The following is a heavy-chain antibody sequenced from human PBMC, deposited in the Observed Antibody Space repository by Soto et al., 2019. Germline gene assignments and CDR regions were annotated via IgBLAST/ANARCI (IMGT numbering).Heavy chain of an antibody. J-gene: IGHJ4*02. D-gene: IGHD5-12*01. Sequence: PSVSVSCKASGATYSTSAISWVRQAPGQGLEWMGGINPILGTPDYAHKFQGRVTITADESTSTVYMELGSLRSEDTALYFCARGGVDVVATSAFDYWGQGTLVTVSS. CDR3: ARGGVDVVATSAFDY. CDR2: INPILGTP. V-gene: IGHV1-69*13. CDR1: GATYSTSA.